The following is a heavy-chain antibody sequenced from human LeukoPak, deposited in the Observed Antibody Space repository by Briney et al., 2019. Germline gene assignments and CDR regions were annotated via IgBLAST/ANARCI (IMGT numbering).Heavy chain of an antibody. Sequence: ASVKVSCKASGYTFTSYAMHWVRQAPGQRLEWMGWINAGNGNTKYSQKFQGRVTITRDTSASTAYMELSSLRSEDTAVYYCARGTPWIQPWTQYFDYWGQGTLVTVSS. D-gene: IGHD5-18*01. CDR1: GYTFTSYA. CDR2: INAGNGNT. J-gene: IGHJ4*02. V-gene: IGHV1-3*01. CDR3: ARGTPWIQPWTQYFDY.